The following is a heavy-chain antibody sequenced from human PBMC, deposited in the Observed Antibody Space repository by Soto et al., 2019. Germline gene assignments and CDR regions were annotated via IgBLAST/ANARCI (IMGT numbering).Heavy chain of an antibody. CDR2: IWYDGSNK. CDR1: GFTFSNYG. CDR3: ARYSSGLDY. J-gene: IGHJ4*02. V-gene: IGHV3-33*01. Sequence: QVQLVESGGGVVQPGRSLRLSCAASGFTFSNYGMHWVRQAPGKGLEWVSCIWYDGSNKYYVDSVKGRFTISRDNSKNTGYLQMNSLGAEDTAVYYCARYSSGLDYWGQGTLVTVSS. D-gene: IGHD6-19*01.